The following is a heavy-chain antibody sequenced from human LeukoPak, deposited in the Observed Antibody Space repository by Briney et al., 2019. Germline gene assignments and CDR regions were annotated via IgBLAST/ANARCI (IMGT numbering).Heavy chain of an antibody. CDR1: GGSISSYY. V-gene: IGHV4-59*08. Sequence: KPSETQSLTCTVSGGSISSYYWSWIRQPPGKGLEWIGYIYYSGSTNYNPSLKSRVTISVDTSKNQFSLKLSSVTAADTAVYYCASLYSGSYYYYYGMDVWGQGTTVTVSS. D-gene: IGHD1-26*01. J-gene: IGHJ6*02. CDR2: IYYSGST. CDR3: ASLYSGSYYYYYGMDV.